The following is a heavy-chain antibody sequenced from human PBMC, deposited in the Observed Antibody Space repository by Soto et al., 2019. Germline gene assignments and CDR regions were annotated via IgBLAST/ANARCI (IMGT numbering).Heavy chain of an antibody. Sequence: EVQLVESGGGLVQPGGSLRLSCAASGFTVSSNYMSWVRQAPGKGLEWVSVIYSGGSTYYADSVKGRFTISRHNSKNTVYLQMNSLRAEGTAVYYCARYCSSTSWYGGAFDIWGQGTMVTVSS. CDR3: ARYCSSTSWYGGAFDI. CDR2: IYSGGST. D-gene: IGHD2-2*01. J-gene: IGHJ3*02. CDR1: GFTVSSNY. V-gene: IGHV3-53*04.